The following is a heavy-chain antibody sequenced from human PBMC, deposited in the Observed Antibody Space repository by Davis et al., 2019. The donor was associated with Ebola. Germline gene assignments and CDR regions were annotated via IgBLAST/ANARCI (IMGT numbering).Heavy chain of an antibody. CDR3: ARGITMIVGTHWFDP. CDR2: MNPNSGNT. CDR1: GYTFTSYD. Sequence: AASVKVSCKASGYTFTSYDINWVRQATGQGLEWMGWMNPNSGNTGYAQKFQGRVTMTTDTSTSTAYMELRSLRSDDTAVYYCARGITMIVGTHWFDPWGQGTLVTVSS. V-gene: IGHV1-8*01. D-gene: IGHD3-22*01. J-gene: IGHJ5*02.